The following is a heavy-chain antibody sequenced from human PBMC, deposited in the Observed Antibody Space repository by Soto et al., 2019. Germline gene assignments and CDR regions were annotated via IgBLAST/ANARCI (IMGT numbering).Heavy chain of an antibody. Sequence: ASVKVSCKASGYTFTGYYMHWVRQTPGQGLEWMGWINPNSGGTNYAQKFQGWVTMTRDTSISTAYMELSRLRSDDTAVYYCASALGIAAAGGEYGMDVWGQGTTVTVSS. CDR1: GYTFTGYY. CDR3: ASALGIAAAGGEYGMDV. J-gene: IGHJ6*02. CDR2: INPNSGGT. D-gene: IGHD6-13*01. V-gene: IGHV1-2*04.